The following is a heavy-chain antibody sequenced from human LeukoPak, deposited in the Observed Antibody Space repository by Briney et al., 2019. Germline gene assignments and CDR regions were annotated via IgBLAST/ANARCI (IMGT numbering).Heavy chain of an antibody. CDR3: ARDPKEQWLAQDY. CDR1: GYTFTGYY. Sequence: GASVKVSCKASGYTFTGYYMHWVRQAPGQGLEWMGRINPNSGGTNYAQKFQGRVTMTRDTSISTAYMELSRLRSDDTAVYYCARDPKEQWLAQDYWGQGTLVTVSS. CDR2: INPNSGGT. D-gene: IGHD6-19*01. J-gene: IGHJ4*02. V-gene: IGHV1-2*06.